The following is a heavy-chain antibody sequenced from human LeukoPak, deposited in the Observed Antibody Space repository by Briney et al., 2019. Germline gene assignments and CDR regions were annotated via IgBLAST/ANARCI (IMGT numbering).Heavy chain of an antibody. D-gene: IGHD3-16*02. V-gene: IGHV4-61*01. Sequence: SETLSLTCTVSGGSVSSGSYYWSWIRQPPGKGLEWIGYIYYSGSTNYNPSLKSRVTISVDTSKNQFSLKLSSVTAADTAVYYCARDVTLGGVIVTAYGMDVWGQGTTVTVSS. CDR3: ARDVTLGGVIVTAYGMDV. J-gene: IGHJ6*02. CDR1: GGSVSSGSYY. CDR2: IYYSGST.